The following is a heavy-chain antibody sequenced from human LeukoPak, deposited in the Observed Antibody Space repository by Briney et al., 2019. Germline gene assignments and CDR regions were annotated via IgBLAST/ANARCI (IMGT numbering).Heavy chain of an antibody. Sequence: ASVKVSCKASGYTFNSYDINWVRQATGQGLEWMGWMNPNCGNTGYAQKFQGRVTMTRNTSIGTAYMELSSLRSEDTAVYYCARVWYSSSWYAGYYYYGMDVWGQGTTVTVSS. CDR3: ARVWYSSSWYAGYYYYGMDV. CDR2: MNPNCGNT. CDR1: GYTFNSYD. J-gene: IGHJ6*02. D-gene: IGHD6-13*01. V-gene: IGHV1-8*01.